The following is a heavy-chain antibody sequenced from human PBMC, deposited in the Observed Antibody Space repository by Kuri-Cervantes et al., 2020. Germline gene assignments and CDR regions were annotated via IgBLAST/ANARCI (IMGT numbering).Heavy chain of an antibody. Sequence: ASVKVSCKASGYTFTSYDINWVRQATGQGLEWMGWMNPNSGNTGYAQKFQGRVTMTRNTSISTAYMELSSLRSEDTAVYYCASSYSSSWYSSIRSYYYYYYGMDVWGQGNTVNVSS. CDR3: ASSYSSSWYSSIRSYYYYYYGMDV. V-gene: IGHV1-8*01. D-gene: IGHD6-13*01. CDR1: GYTFTSYD. CDR2: MNPNSGNT. J-gene: IGHJ6*02.